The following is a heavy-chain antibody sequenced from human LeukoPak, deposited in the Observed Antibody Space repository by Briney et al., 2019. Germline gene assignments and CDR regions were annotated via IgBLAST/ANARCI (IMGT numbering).Heavy chain of an antibody. V-gene: IGHV4-59*11. CDR3: ARDRGDGYDYFWDY. Sequence: SETLSLTCTVSGGSITDHFWSWVRRSPGKGLEWIGFMHHSGSANSNPSLRSRVTISVDTSKNQFSLKLSSVTAADTAVYYCARDRGDGYDYFWDYWGQGTLVTVSS. J-gene: IGHJ4*02. D-gene: IGHD5-12*01. CDR1: GGSITDHF. CDR2: MHHSGSA.